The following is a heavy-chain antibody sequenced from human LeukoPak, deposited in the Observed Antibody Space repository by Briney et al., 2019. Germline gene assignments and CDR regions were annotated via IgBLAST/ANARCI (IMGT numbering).Heavy chain of an antibody. J-gene: IGHJ6*02. D-gene: IGHD2-2*01. V-gene: IGHV1-24*01. Sequence: ASVKVSCKVSGYTLTELSMHWVRQAPGKGLEWMGGFDPEDGETIYAQKFQGRVTMTEDTSTDTAYMELSSLRSEDTAVYYCATERTHCSSTSCYYYYYGMDVWGQGTTVTVSS. CDR1: GYTLTELS. CDR3: ATERTHCSSTSCYYYYYGMDV. CDR2: FDPEDGET.